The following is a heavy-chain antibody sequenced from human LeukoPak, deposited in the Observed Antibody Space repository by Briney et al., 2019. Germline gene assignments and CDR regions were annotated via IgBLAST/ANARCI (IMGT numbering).Heavy chain of an antibody. V-gene: IGHV4-30-4*01. CDR1: GGSISSGDYY. J-gene: IGHJ4*02. CDR3: ARDLLNEGNHLDY. CDR2: IYYSGST. Sequence: SETLSLTCTVSGGSISSGDYYWSWIRQPPGKGLEWIGYIYYSGSTYYNPSLESRVTISVDTSKNQFSLKLSSVTAADTAVYYCARDLLNEGNHLDYWGQGTLVTVSS. D-gene: IGHD4-23*01.